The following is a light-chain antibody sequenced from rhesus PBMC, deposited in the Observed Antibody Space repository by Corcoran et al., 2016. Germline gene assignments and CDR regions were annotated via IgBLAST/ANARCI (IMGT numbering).Light chain of an antibody. CDR1: QGIRSW. J-gene: IGKJ1*01. V-gene: IGKV1-22*01. Sequence: DIQMTQSPSSLSASVGDTVTITCRASQGIRSWLAWYHQKPGKAHKLLIYKASNLQSGVPSRFSVRGSGTDFTLTISSLQSEDFATYFGQQYNSRPWTFGQGTKVEIK. CDR2: KAS. CDR3: QQYNSRPWT.